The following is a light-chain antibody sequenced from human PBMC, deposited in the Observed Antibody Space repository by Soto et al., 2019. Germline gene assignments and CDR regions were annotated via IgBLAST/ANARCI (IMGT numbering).Light chain of an antibody. V-gene: IGLV2-14*01. Sequence: QSALTQPASVSGSPGQSITISCTGTSSDVGGYNYVSWYQQHPGKAPKLMIYEVSNRPSGVSNRFSGSKSGNTASLTISGLQAEDEADYYCNSFRVSHLYVSGTGTKVTVL. J-gene: IGLJ1*01. CDR3: NSFRVSHLYV. CDR2: EVS. CDR1: SSDVGGYNY.